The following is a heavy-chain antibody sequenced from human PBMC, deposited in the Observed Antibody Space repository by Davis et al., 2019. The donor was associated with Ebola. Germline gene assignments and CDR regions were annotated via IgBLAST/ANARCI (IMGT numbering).Heavy chain of an antibody. CDR2: IDWDDDK. CDR1: GFSLSTSGMR. CDR3: ARIPLYCSGGSCYSSGMDV. D-gene: IGHD2-15*01. J-gene: IGHJ6*02. V-gene: IGHV2-70*04. Sequence: SGPTLVKPTQTLTLTCTFSGFSLSTSGMRVIWIRQPPGKALEWLARIDWDDDKFYSTSLKTRLTISKDTSKNQVVLTMTNMDPVDTATYYCARIPLYCSGGSCYSSGMDVWGQGTTVIVSS.